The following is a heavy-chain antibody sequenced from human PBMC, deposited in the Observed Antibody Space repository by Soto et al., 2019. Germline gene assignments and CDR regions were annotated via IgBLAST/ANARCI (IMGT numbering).Heavy chain of an antibody. D-gene: IGHD6-19*01. CDR2: IYYSGST. V-gene: IGHV4-59*01. CDR3: ARCIAVAGNEKTYYYYGMDV. J-gene: IGHJ6*02. CDR1: GGSISSYY. Sequence: PSETLSLTCTVSGGSISSYYWSWIRQPPGKGLEWIGYIYYSGSTNYNPSLKSRVTISVDTSKNQFSLKLSSVTAADTAVYYCARCIAVAGNEKTYYYYGMDVWGQGTTVTVSS.